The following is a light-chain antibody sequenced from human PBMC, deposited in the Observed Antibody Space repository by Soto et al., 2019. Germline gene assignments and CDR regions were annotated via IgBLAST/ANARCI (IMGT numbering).Light chain of an antibody. CDR3: GTWDSSLRVVV. CDR2: DNN. CDR1: SSNIGNNY. J-gene: IGLJ2*01. V-gene: IGLV1-51*01. Sequence: QSVLTQPPSVSAAPGQKVTISCSGSSSNIGNNYVSWYQQLPGTAPKLLIYDNNKRPSGIPDQFSGSKSGTSATLGITGLQTGDEADYYCGTWDSSLRVVVFGGGTKLTVL.